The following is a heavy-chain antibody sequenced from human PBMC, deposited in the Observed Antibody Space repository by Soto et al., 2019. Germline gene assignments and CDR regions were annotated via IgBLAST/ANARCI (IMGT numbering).Heavy chain of an antibody. Sequence: QVQLVQSGAEMKQPGASVKLSCQASGYIFIHCFMHWVRQAPGQGLEWMVGINPSSGTTTYSQKLQGGGTVTRDTSTSTVYMELSSLGSGDTAMYYCARSLGETTSLFDYWGQGSLVTVSA. CDR3: ARSLGETTSLFDY. V-gene: IGHV1-46*01. CDR1: GYIFIHCF. J-gene: IGHJ4*02. D-gene: IGHD1-26*01. CDR2: INPSSGTT.